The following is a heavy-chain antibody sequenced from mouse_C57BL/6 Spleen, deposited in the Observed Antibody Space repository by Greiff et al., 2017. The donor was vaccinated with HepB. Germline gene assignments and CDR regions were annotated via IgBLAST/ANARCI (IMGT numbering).Heavy chain of an antibody. J-gene: IGHJ4*01. D-gene: IGHD2-4*01. CDR1: GYAFSSSW. V-gene: IGHV1-82*01. CDR2: IYPGDGDT. Sequence: VQLQESGPELVKPGASVKISCKASGYAFSSSWMNWVKQRPGKGLEWIGRIYPGDGDTNYNGKFKGKATLTADKSPSTAYMQLSSLTSEDSAVYFCAIWGDYDPYAMDYWGQGTSVTVSS. CDR3: AIWGDYDPYAMDY.